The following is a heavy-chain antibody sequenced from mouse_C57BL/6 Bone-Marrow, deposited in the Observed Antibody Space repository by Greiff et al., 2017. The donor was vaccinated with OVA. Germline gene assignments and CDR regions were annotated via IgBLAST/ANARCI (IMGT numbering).Heavy chain of an antibody. V-gene: IGHV1-82*01. CDR2: IYPGAGAT. D-gene: IGHD2-3*01. CDR1: GYAFSSSW. Sequence: VQGVESGPELVKPGASVKISCKASGYAFSSSWMNWVKQRPGKGLEWIGRIYPGAGATNYNGKFKGKATLTADKSSSTAYMQLSSLTSEDSAVYFCVRHEDGYYASYFDYWGQGTTLTVSS. J-gene: IGHJ2*01. CDR3: VRHEDGYYASYFDY.